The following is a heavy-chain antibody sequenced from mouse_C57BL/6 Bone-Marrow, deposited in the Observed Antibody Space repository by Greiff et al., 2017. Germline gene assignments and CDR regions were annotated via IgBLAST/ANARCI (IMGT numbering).Heavy chain of an antibody. D-gene: IGHD4-1*01. CDR1: GYTFTSYW. Sequence: QVQLQQPGAELVKPGASVKMSCKASGYTFTSYWITWVKQRPGPGLEWIGDIYPTSGRTNYNEKFQSKAILTVDTSSNTAYMQLSSLTSEDSAVFYCARSGPLGRSFDYWGQGTTLTGSS. CDR2: IYPTSGRT. V-gene: IGHV1-55*01. CDR3: ARSGPLGRSFDY. J-gene: IGHJ2*01.